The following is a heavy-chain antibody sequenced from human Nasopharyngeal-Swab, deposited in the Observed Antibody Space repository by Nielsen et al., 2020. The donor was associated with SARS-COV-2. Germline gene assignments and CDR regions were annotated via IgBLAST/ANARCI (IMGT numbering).Heavy chain of an antibody. CDR3: ARWDYSNYDPDY. Sequence: GESLKISCAASGFTFSSYSMNWVRQAPGKGLEWVSSISSSSSYIYYADSVKGRFTISRDNAKNSLYLQMNSLRAEDTAVYYCARWDYSNYDPDYWGQGTLVTVSS. CDR2: ISSSSSYI. V-gene: IGHV3-21*01. CDR1: GFTFSSYS. J-gene: IGHJ4*02. D-gene: IGHD4-11*01.